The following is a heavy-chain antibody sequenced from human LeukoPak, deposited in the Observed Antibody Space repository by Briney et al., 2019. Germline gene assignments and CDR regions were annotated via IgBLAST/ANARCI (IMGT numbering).Heavy chain of an antibody. CDR3: ASEYSSSSSRDFDY. V-gene: IGHV4-34*01. Sequence: PSVTLSLTCAVYGGSFSGYYWSWIRQPPGKGLEWIGEINHSGSTNYNPPLKSRVTISVDTSKNQFSLKLSSVTAADTAVYYCASEYSSSSSRDFDYSGQGNLVTVSS. D-gene: IGHD6-6*01. CDR2: INHSGST. J-gene: IGHJ4*02. CDR1: GGSFSGYY.